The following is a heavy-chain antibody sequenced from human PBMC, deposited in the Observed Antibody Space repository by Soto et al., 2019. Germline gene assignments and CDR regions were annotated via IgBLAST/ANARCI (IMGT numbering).Heavy chain of an antibody. CDR1: GYTFTHYA. D-gene: IGHD3-3*01. J-gene: IGHJ5*02. CDR3: ARDPFYDYWSGSNWFDP. CDR2: INGANGDT. V-gene: IGHV1-3*01. Sequence: VQLVQSGAEVKKPGASVKVSCKASGYTFTHYAMHWVRQVPGQRPEWMGWINGANGDTKYSQKFQGRLTITRNTSATTAYMELSSLRCEDTAIYYCARDPFYDYWSGSNWFDPWGQGTLITVSS.